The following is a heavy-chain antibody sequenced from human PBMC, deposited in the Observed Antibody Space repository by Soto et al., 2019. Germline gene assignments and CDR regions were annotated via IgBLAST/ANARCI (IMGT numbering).Heavy chain of an antibody. V-gene: IGHV3-21*01. J-gene: IGHJ4*02. Sequence: EVQLVESGGGLVKPGGSLRLSCAASGFTFSSYSMNWVRQAPGKGLEWVSSISSSSSYIYYADSVKGRFTISRDNAKNSLYLQMNSRRAEDTAVYYCARDQPGYSYGYGLGYWGQGPLVTVSS. D-gene: IGHD5-18*01. CDR3: ARDQPGYSYGYGLGY. CDR1: GFTFSSYS. CDR2: ISSSSSYI.